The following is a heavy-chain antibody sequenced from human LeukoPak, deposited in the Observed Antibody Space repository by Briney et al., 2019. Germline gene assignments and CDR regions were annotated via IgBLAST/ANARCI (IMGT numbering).Heavy chain of an antibody. J-gene: IGHJ4*02. CDR1: GFTFSSYA. CDR3: AKGRPGYCSSTSCNDY. D-gene: IGHD2-2*01. V-gene: IGHV3-23*01. Sequence: PGGSLRLSCAASGFTFSSYAMSWVRQAPGKGLEWVSAISGSGGSTYHADSVKGRFTISRDNSKNTLYLQMNSLRAEDTAVYYCAKGRPGYCSSTSCNDYWGQGTLVTVSS. CDR2: ISGSGGST.